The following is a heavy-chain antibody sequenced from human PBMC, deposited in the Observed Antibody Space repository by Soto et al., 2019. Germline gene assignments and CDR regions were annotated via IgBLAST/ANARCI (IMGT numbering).Heavy chain of an antibody. CDR3: ARGNEYYDSSGPNWFDP. Sequence: VGSLRLSCAASGFTFSSYSMNWVRQAPGKGLEWVSSISSSSSYIYYADSVKGRFTISRDNAKNSLYLQMNSLRAEDTAVYYCARGNEYYDSSGPNWFDPWGQGTLVTVSS. V-gene: IGHV3-21*01. J-gene: IGHJ5*02. CDR2: ISSSSSYI. CDR1: GFTFSSYS. D-gene: IGHD3-22*01.